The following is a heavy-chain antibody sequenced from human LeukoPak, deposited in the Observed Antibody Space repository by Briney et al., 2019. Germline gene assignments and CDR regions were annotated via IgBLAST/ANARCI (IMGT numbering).Heavy chain of an antibody. CDR2: IIPIFGTA. V-gene: IGHV1-69*13. Sequence: SVKVSCKATGGTFSSYAISWVRQAPGQGLEWMGGIIPIFGTANYAQKFQGRVTITADESTSTAYMELSSLRSEDTAVYYCARDFNHYYYYYMDVWGKGTTVTVSS. J-gene: IGHJ6*03. CDR1: GGTFSSYA. CDR3: ARDFNHYYYYYMDV.